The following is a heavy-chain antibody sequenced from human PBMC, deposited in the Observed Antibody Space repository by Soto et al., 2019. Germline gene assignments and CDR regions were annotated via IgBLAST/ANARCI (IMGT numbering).Heavy chain of an antibody. Sequence: QVQLVESGGGVVQPGRSLRLSCAASGFTFSSYGILWVRQAPGKGLEWVAVIPFDGINKHYADSVKARFTISRDNSKNTVYLQMISLRPEDTAVYYCAKDRVQLEGMDVWGQGTTVTVSS. V-gene: IGHV3-30*18. CDR1: GFTFSSYG. J-gene: IGHJ6*02. D-gene: IGHD6-13*01. CDR2: IPFDGINK. CDR3: AKDRVQLEGMDV.